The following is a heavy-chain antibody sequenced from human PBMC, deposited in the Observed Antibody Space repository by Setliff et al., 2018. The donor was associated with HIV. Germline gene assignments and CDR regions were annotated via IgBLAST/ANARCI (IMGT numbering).Heavy chain of an antibody. Sequence: GASVKVSCKASGYTFTDYYMHWVQQAPGKGLEWMGRVDPKNGKTLYAENLRGRITITADTSTDTAYMELNSLRSEDTAMYYCATLDYYGSQTYNLALHYWGQGTLVTV. CDR2: VDPKNGKT. V-gene: IGHV1-69-2*01. D-gene: IGHD3-10*01. CDR1: GYTFTDYY. J-gene: IGHJ4*02. CDR3: ATLDYYGSQTYNLALHY.